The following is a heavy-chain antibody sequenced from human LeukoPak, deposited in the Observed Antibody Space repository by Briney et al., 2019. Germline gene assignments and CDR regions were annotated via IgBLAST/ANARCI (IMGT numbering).Heavy chain of an antibody. CDR3: ATGYSSTWYYFDY. J-gene: IGHJ4*02. D-gene: IGHD6-13*01. CDR2: IYHSGSI. V-gene: IGHV4-59*01. Sequence: SETLSLTCTVSGDSISSYYWSWIRQPPGKGLEWIGYIYHSGSINYNPSLKSRVTISADTSKDQFSLKLASVTAADTAVYNCATGYSSTWYYFDYWGQGTLVTVSS. CDR1: GDSISSYY.